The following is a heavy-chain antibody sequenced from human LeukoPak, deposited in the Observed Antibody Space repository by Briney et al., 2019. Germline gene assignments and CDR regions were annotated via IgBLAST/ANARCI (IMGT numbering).Heavy chain of an antibody. Sequence: GGSLRLSCAASGFTFGSYGMHWVRQAPGKGLEWVAVISYDGRNKYYVDSVKGRFTISRDNSKNTLYLQMNSLRAEGTAVYYCAKDWHTVASFDYWGQGTLVTVSS. D-gene: IGHD4-17*01. CDR2: ISYDGRNK. J-gene: IGHJ4*02. CDR3: AKDWHTVASFDY. CDR1: GFTFGSYG. V-gene: IGHV3-30*18.